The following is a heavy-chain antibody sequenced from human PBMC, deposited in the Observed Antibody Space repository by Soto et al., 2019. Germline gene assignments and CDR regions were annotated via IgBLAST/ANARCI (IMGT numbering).Heavy chain of an antibody. Sequence: ASVKVSCKASGYTFTGHYIHWMRQAPEQGPEWMGEIGPETGATRYAQKFQGRVTMTRDMSVTTVYMELNNLSPDDTAVYYCGRGRSGQIVVFYWGQGTPVTVSS. CDR1: GYTFTGHY. CDR3: GRGRSGQIVVFY. V-gene: IGHV1-2*02. D-gene: IGHD1-26*01. CDR2: IGPETGAT. J-gene: IGHJ4*02.